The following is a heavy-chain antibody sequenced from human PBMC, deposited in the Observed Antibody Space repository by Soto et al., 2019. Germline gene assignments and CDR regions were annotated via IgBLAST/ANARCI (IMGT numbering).Heavy chain of an antibody. D-gene: IGHD2-2*01. CDR1: GYTFTSYA. Sequence: ASVKVSCKASGYTFTSYAMHWVRQAPGQRLEWMGWINAGNGNTKYSQKFQGRVTITRDTSASTAYMELSSLRSEDTAVYYCAREPGDIWPEYYHGFDPWGQGALVTVSS. J-gene: IGHJ5*01. V-gene: IGHV1-3*01. CDR3: AREPGDIWPEYYHGFDP. CDR2: INAGNGNT.